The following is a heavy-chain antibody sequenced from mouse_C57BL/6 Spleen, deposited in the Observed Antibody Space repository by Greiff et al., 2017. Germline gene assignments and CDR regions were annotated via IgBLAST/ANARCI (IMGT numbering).Heavy chain of an antibody. D-gene: IGHD1-1*01. J-gene: IGHJ3*01. V-gene: IGHV14-4*01. CDR3: STTSSAGGAKDY. CDR2: IDPENGNT. CDR1: GFNIKDDY. Sequence: VQLQQSGAELVRPGASVKLSCTASGFNIKDDYMHWVKQRPEQGLEWIGWIDPENGNTEYASKFQGKATITADTSSNTAYLQLSSLTSEDTAVYYCSTTSSAGGAKDYWGQGTLLTVSA.